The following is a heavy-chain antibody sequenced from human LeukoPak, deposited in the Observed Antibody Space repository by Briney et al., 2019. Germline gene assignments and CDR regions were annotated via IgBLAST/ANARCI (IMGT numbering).Heavy chain of an antibody. J-gene: IGHJ6*03. CDR3: ARGRGGTFPYFYYYYYYYMDV. CDR1: GGSFSGYY. D-gene: IGHD1-1*01. V-gene: IGHV4-34*01. Sequence: SETLSLTCAVYGGSFSGYYWSWIRQPPGKGLEWIGEINHSGSTNYNPSLKSRVTISADTSKNQFSLKLSSVTAADTAVYYCARGRGGTFPYFYYYYYYYMDVWGKGTTVTVSS. CDR2: INHSGST.